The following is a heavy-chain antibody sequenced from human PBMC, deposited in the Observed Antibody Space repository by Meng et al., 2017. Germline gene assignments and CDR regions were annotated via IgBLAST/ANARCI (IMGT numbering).Heavy chain of an antibody. Sequence: GGSLRLSCAASGFTFSSYWMSWVRQAPGNGLEWVANIKQDGSEKYYVDSVKGRFTISRDNAKNSLYLQMNSLRAEDTAVYYCARDLRARGYSYGPSPEYYYYGMDVWAKGPRSPSP. D-gene: IGHD5-18*01. CDR1: GFTFSSYW. CDR3: ARDLRARGYSYGPSPEYYYYGMDV. J-gene: IGHJ6*02. V-gene: IGHV3-7*01. CDR2: IKQDGSEK.